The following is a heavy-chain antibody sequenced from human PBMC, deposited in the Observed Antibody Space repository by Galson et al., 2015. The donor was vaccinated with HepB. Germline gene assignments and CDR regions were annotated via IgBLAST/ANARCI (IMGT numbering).Heavy chain of an antibody. Sequence: SVKVSCKVSGYTLTELSMHWVRQAPGKGLEWMGGFDPEDGETIYAQKFQGRVTVTEGTSTDTAYMELSSLRSEDTAVYYCATGPLVVVPAATGVGVYWFDPWGQGTLVTVSS. V-gene: IGHV1-24*01. CDR1: GYTLTELS. D-gene: IGHD2-2*01. CDR3: ATGPLVVVPAATGVGVYWFDP. CDR2: FDPEDGET. J-gene: IGHJ5*02.